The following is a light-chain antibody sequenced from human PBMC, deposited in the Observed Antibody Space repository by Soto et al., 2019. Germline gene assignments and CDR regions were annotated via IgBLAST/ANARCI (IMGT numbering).Light chain of an antibody. V-gene: IGKV3-20*01. CDR2: GAS. CDR1: QSVSSTY. CDR3: QQYGSSRFT. Sequence: EIVLTQFPGTLSLSPGERVTLSCRASQSVSSTYLAWYQQKPGQAPRLLIYGASNRATGIPDRFSGSGSGTDFTLTISGLEPEDFAVYYCQQYGSSRFTFGPGTKGDIK. J-gene: IGKJ3*01.